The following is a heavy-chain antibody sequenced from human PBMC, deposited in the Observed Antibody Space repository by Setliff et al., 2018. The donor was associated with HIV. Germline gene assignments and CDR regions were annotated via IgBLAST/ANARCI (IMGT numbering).Heavy chain of an antibody. V-gene: IGHV3-23*01. D-gene: IGHD3-10*01. J-gene: IGHJ4*02. CDR3: AKDRLWVGELPYQPLDS. CDR2: ISGSGDST. CDR1: GFTFSSYA. Sequence: GGSLRLSCAASGFTFSSYAMTWVRQAPGMGLEWVSRISGSGDSTYYADSVKGRFTISRDKSRYTLYLQMNSLKAEDTAIYYCAKDRLWVGELPYQPLDSWGQGALVTVSS.